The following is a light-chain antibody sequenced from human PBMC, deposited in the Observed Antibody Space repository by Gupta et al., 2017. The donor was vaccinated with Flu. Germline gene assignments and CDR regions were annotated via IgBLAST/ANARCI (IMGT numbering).Light chain of an antibody. CDR1: NLGDKY. J-gene: IGLJ3*02. Sequence: GHNLGDKYVCWYRQRPGQSPVLVIYQDSKRPSGIPERFSGSNSGNTATLTIRGTQPLDEGDFYCQAWDSGAAWVFGGGTKLTVL. V-gene: IGLV3-1*01. CDR3: QAWDSGAAWV. CDR2: QDS.